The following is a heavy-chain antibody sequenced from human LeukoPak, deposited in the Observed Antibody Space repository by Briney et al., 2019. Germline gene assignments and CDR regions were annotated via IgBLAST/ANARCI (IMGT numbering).Heavy chain of an antibody. CDR2: INHSGST. CDR3: ARGTRGVVTAIGVFDY. J-gene: IGHJ4*02. D-gene: IGHD2-21*02. CDR1: GGSFSGYY. V-gene: IGHV4-34*01. Sequence: SETLSLTCAGYGGSFSGYYWSWLRQPPGKGLEWIGEINHSGSTNYKPSLKSRVTISVDTSKNQFSLKLSSVTAADTAVYYCARGTRGVVTAIGVFDYWGQGTLVTVSS.